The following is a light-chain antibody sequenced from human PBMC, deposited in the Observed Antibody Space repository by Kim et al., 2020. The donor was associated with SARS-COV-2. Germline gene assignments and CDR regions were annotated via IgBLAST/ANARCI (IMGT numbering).Light chain of an antibody. CDR3: QQYENYPLT. CDR2: AAS. Sequence: EAVGDRVTITCRASQDISNHVVWLQQKPGKAPKSLIDAASSLQSGVPSKFSGSGSGTDFTLTISSLQPEGFATYYCQQYENYPLTFGGGTKVEIK. V-gene: IGKV1-16*02. J-gene: IGKJ4*01. CDR1: QDISNH.